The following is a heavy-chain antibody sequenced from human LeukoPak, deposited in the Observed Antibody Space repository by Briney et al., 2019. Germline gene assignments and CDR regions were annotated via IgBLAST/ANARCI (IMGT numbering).Heavy chain of an antibody. V-gene: IGHV3-48*01. CDR3: AKRLSGSYSVTYYGMDV. Sequence: GGSLRLSCAASGFTFSSYSMNWVRQAPGKGLEWVSYISSSSSTIYYADSVKGRFTISRDNAKNSLYLQMNSLRAEDTAVYYCAKRLSGSYSVTYYGMDVWGQGTTVTVSS. CDR2: ISSSSSTI. J-gene: IGHJ6*02. CDR1: GFTFSSYS. D-gene: IGHD1-26*01.